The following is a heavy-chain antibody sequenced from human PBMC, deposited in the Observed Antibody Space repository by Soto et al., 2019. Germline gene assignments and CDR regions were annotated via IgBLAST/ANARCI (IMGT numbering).Heavy chain of an antibody. J-gene: IGHJ4*02. D-gene: IGHD6-13*01. CDR2: ISYDGSNK. CDR1: GFTFSSYG. Sequence: SGGSLRLSCAASGFTFSSYGMHWVRQAPGKGLEWVAVISYDGSNKYYADSVKGRFTISRDNSKNTLYLQMNSLRAEDTAVYYCAKVEALLAAAGTASSGGFDYWGQGTLVTVSS. V-gene: IGHV3-30*18. CDR3: AKVEALLAAAGTASSGGFDY.